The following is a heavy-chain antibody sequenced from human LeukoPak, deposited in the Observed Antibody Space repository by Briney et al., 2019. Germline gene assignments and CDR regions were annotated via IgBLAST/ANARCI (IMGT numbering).Heavy chain of an antibody. Sequence: GGSLRLSCAASGFTFSSYGMHWVRQAPGKGLEWVAVISYDGGNKYYADSVKGRFTISRDNSKNTLYLQMNSLRAEDTAVYYCAKTDSPYYFDYWGQGTLVTVSS. V-gene: IGHV3-30*18. J-gene: IGHJ4*02. CDR1: GFTFSSYG. CDR2: ISYDGGNK. D-gene: IGHD4-11*01. CDR3: AKTDSPYYFDY.